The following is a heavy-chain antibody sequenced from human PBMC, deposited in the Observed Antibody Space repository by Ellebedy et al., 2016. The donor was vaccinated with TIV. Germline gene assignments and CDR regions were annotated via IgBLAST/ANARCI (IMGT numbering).Heavy chain of an antibody. CDR2: MNPNSGNT. V-gene: IGHV1-8*03. CDR3: ARGRLATTAMNWFDP. Sequence: ASVKVSCKASGYTFTSYDINWVRQATGQGLEWMGWMNPNSGNTGYAQKFQGRVTITRNTSISKAYMELSSLRSEDTAVYYCARGRLATTAMNWFDPWGQGTLVTVSS. J-gene: IGHJ5*02. CDR1: GYTFTSYD. D-gene: IGHD4-17*01.